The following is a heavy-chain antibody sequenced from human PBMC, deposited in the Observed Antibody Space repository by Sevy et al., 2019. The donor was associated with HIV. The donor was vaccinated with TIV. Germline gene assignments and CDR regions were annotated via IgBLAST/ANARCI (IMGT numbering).Heavy chain of an antibody. CDR1: GDTFSTYA. CDR3: ARPDDGSALFKWSFDI. CDR2: IIPIFGTT. V-gene: IGHV1-69*13. D-gene: IGHD3-22*01. J-gene: IGHJ3*02. Sequence: ASVKVSCKASGDTFSTYAFIWVRQAPGQGLEWMAGIIPIFGTTNYAQKFQGRVTITADESTNTAYMELSSLRSEDTAIYYCARPDDGSALFKWSFDIWGQGTMVTVSS.